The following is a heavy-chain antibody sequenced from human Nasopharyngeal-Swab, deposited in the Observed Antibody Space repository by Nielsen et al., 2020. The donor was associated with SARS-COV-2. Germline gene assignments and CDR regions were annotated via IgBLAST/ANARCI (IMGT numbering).Heavy chain of an antibody. CDR3: ARQVGSDFWSGYYYTAGYYMDV. Sequence: SETLSLTCTVSGGSISSSSYYWGWIRQPPGKGLEWIGSIYYSGSTYYNPSLKRRVTISVDTSKNQFSLKLSSVTAADTAVYYCARQVGSDFWSGYYYTAGYYMDVWGKGTTVTVSS. J-gene: IGHJ6*03. CDR1: GGSISSSSYY. D-gene: IGHD3-3*01. V-gene: IGHV4-39*01. CDR2: IYYSGST.